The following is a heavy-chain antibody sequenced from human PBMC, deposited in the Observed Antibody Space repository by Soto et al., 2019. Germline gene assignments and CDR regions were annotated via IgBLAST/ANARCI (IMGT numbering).Heavy chain of an antibody. Sequence: GGSLRLSCAVSGFTFSSYAMSWVRQAPGKGLEWVSAISGSGGSTYYADSVKGRFTISRDNSKNTLYLQMNSLRAEDTAVYYCAKDRYGSGSYTSLVDYWGQGTLVTVSS. CDR3: AKDRYGSGSYTSLVDY. CDR1: GFTFSSYA. V-gene: IGHV3-23*01. D-gene: IGHD3-10*01. J-gene: IGHJ4*02. CDR2: ISGSGGST.